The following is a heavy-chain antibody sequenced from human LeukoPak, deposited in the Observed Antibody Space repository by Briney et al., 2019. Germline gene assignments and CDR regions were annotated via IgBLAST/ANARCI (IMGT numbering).Heavy chain of an antibody. CDR3: ARLWSSGWYGETPDY. J-gene: IGHJ4*02. V-gene: IGHV4-39*01. Sequence: SYXWXXXXQXPGKGXEXIGSIYYSASTYYNPSLKSRVTISVGTSKNQFSLKLSSVTAADTAVYYCARLWSSGWYGETPDYWGQGTLVTVSS. D-gene: IGHD6-19*01. CDR1: SYX. CDR2: IYYSAST.